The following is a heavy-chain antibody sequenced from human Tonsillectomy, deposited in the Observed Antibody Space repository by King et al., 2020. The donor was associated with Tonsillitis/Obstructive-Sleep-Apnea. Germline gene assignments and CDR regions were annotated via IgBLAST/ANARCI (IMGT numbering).Heavy chain of an antibody. CDR3: ARKWGLRFLGWSPRGYAFDI. Sequence: QLQESGPGLVKPSGTLSLTCAVSGGSISSSNWWSWVRQPPGKGLEWIGEIYHSGSTNYNPSLKSRVTISVDKSKNQFSLKLGSVTAADTAVYYCARKWGLRFLGWSPRGYAFDIWGQGTMVTVSS. CDR1: GGSISSSNW. D-gene: IGHD3-3*01. V-gene: IGHV4-4*02. J-gene: IGHJ3*02. CDR2: IYHSGST.